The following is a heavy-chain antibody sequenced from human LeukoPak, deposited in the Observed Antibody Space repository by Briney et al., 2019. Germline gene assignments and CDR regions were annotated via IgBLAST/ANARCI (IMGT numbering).Heavy chain of an antibody. Sequence: MSSETLSLTCTVSGGSISSSSYYWGWIRQPPGKGLEWIGSIYYSGSTYYNPSLKSRVTISVDTSKNQFSLKLSSVTAADMAVYYCASVVIIELNWFDPWGQGTLVTVSS. CDR3: ASVVIIELNWFDP. CDR1: GGSISSSSYY. D-gene: IGHD3-3*01. J-gene: IGHJ5*02. V-gene: IGHV4-39*01. CDR2: IYYSGST.